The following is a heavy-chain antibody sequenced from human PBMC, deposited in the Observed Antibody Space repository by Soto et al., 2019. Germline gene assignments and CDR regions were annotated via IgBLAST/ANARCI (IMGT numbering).Heavy chain of an antibody. CDR2: ISTRSTYT. Sequence: QVLLVESGGGLVKAGGSLRLSCAASGFIFSDYYMSWVRQTPGKGLEWVSYISTRSTYTNYADSVKGRFTISRDNTKNSLYLPMDRLRVEGTAVYYCARDLAWKRGKVGRYYYGMDVWGQGTTVTVSS. CDR1: GFIFSDYY. V-gene: IGHV3-11*06. CDR3: ARDLAWKRGKVGRYYYGMDV. J-gene: IGHJ6*02. D-gene: IGHD1-1*01.